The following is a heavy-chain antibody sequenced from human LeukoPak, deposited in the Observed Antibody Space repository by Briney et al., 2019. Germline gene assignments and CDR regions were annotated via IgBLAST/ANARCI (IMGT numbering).Heavy chain of an antibody. D-gene: IGHD2-8*01. CDR1: GFTFSSYA. CDR3: ARAGVILMVYDGVSY. CDR2: ISYDGSNK. Sequence: PGGSLRLSCAASGFTFSSYAMHWVRQAPGKGLEWVAVISYDGSNKYYADSVKGRFTISRDNSKNTLYLQMNSLRAEDTAVYYCARAGVILMVYDGVSYWGQGTLVTVSS. V-gene: IGHV3-30*01. J-gene: IGHJ4*02.